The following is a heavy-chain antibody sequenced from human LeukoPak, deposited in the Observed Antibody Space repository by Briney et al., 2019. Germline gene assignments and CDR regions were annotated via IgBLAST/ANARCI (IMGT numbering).Heavy chain of an antibody. Sequence: GGSLRLSCAASGFTFDDYAIHWVRQAPGKGLEWVSLISGDGGSTYYADSVKGRFTISRDNSKNSLYLQMNSLRTEDTSLYYCATHDYYGSGSYYDVGYYYMDVWGKGTTVTVPS. CDR1: GFTFDDYA. CDR2: ISGDGGST. V-gene: IGHV3-43*02. CDR3: ATHDYYGSGSYYDVGYYYMDV. J-gene: IGHJ6*03. D-gene: IGHD3-10*01.